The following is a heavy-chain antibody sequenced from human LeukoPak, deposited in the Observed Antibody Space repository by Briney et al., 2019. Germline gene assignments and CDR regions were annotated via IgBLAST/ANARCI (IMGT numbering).Heavy chain of an antibody. CDR2: INSDGSST. CDR1: GFTFSSYW. J-gene: IGHJ3*02. D-gene: IGHD2/OR15-2a*01. Sequence: PGGSLRLSCAASGFTFSSYWMHWVRQAPGKGLVWVSRINSDGSSTSYADSVKGRFTISRDNANNSLYLQMNSLRAEDTAVYYCARVSILIVPYYAFDIWGQGTMVTVSS. V-gene: IGHV3-74*01. CDR3: ARVSILIVPYYAFDI.